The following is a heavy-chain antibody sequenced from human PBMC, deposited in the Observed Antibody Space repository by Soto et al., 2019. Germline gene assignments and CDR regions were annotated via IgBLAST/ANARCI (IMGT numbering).Heavy chain of an antibody. CDR1: GYTFTTYA. Sequence: ASVKVSCKASGYTFTTYAISWVRQAPGQGLEWMGWISAFNGKTKYAQKFQGRVTMTTDTSTSTAYMELRSLTSDDTTVYYCARDRGHCNNISCYPNWFDPWGQGTLVTVSS. D-gene: IGHD2-2*01. CDR3: ARDRGHCNNISCYPNWFDP. J-gene: IGHJ5*02. V-gene: IGHV1-18*01. CDR2: ISAFNGKT.